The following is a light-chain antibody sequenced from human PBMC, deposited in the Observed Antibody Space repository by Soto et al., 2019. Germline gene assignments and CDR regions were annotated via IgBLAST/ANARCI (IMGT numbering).Light chain of an antibody. V-gene: IGLV1-44*01. CDR3: AAWDDSLNGGV. J-gene: IGLJ1*01. Sequence: QAVVTQPPSVSGAPGQRVTISCTGSSSNIGAGYDVHWYQQLPGTAPKLLIYSNNQRPSGVPDRFSGSKSGTSASLAISGLQSEDEADYYCAAWDDSLNGGVFGTGTKLTVL. CDR1: SSNIGAGYD. CDR2: SNN.